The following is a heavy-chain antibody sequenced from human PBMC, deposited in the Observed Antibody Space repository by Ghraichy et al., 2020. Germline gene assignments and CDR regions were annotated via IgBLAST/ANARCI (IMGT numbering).Heavy chain of an antibody. J-gene: IGHJ4*02. D-gene: IGHD6-19*01. CDR2: MLYSGST. CDR1: GGSISSSDYY. CDR3: ARHWFSSSQNFDF. V-gene: IGHV4-39*01. Sequence: SQTLSLTCTVSGGSISSSDYYWGWIRQPPGQGLEWIGSMLYSGSTHYSPSLKSRVTMSVDTSKNQFSLKLSPVTAADTAVYYCARHWFSSSQNFDFWGQGTLVTVSS.